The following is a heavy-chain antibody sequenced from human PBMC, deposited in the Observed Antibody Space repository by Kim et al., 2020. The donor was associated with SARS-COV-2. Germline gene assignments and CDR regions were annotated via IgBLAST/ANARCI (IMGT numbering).Heavy chain of an antibody. CDR1: GYTFTGYY. V-gene: IGHV1-2*02. Sequence: ASVKVSCKASGYTFTGYYMHWVRQAPGQGLEWMGWINPNSGGTNYAQKFQGRVTMTRDTSISTAYMELSRLRSDDTAVYYCARVQYYDSSGYFEPRAFDYWGQGTLVTVSS. J-gene: IGHJ4*02. CDR3: ARVQYYDSSGYFEPRAFDY. CDR2: INPNSGGT. D-gene: IGHD3-22*01.